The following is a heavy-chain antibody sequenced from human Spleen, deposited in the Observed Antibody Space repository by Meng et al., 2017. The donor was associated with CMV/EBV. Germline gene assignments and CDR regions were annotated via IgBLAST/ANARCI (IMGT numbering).Heavy chain of an antibody. CDR3: ASDSSGWLLPDY. V-gene: IGHV3-21*01. CDR1: GFTFSAYG. D-gene: IGHD6-19*01. CDR2: ISSGSSYI. Sequence: AASGFTFSAYGMNWVRQAPGKGLEWVSSISSGSSYIHYADSVKGRFTISRDNAKNSLYLQMNSLRAEDTAVYYCASDSSGWLLPDYWGQGTLVTVSS. J-gene: IGHJ4*02.